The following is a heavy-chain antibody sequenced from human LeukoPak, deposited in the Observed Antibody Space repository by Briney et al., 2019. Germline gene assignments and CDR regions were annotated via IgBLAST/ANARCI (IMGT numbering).Heavy chain of an antibody. CDR1: GGSISSSSYY. V-gene: IGHV4-39*01. CDR3: ARYTKYYGSAPGLVDY. CDR2: IYYSGST. D-gene: IGHD3-10*01. J-gene: IGHJ4*02. Sequence: PSETLSLPCTVSGGSISSSSYYWGWLRQPPGKGVEGIGSIYYSGSTYYNSSLKSQVTISVDTSKNRFSLKLSSVPAADTAVYYCARYTKYYGSAPGLVDYWGQGTLVTVCS.